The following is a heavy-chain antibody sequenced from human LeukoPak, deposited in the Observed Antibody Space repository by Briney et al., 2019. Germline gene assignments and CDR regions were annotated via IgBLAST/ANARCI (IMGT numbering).Heavy chain of an antibody. CDR1: GFTVSGNY. Sequence: GGSLRLSCAASGFTVSGNYMSWVRQAPGKGLEWVSVIYSGGSTYYADSVKGRFTISRDNSKNTLYLQMNSLRAEDTAVYYCARVRADPYYDFWSGYYYFDYWGQGTLVTVSS. J-gene: IGHJ4*02. D-gene: IGHD3-3*01. V-gene: IGHV3-66*02. CDR3: ARVRADPYYDFWSGYYYFDY. CDR2: IYSGGST.